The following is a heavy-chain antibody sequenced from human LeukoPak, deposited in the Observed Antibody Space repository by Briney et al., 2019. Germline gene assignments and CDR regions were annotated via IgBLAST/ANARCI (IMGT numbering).Heavy chain of an antibody. CDR1: GFTFSSYG. CDR2: ISGSGGST. Sequence: GGSLRLSCAASGFTFSSYGMSWVRQAPGKGLEWVSAISGSGGSTYYADSVKGRFTISRGNSKNTLYLQMNSLRAEDTAVYYCAKDTRAVAGTSLDYWGQGTLVTVSS. J-gene: IGHJ4*02. CDR3: AKDTRAVAGTSLDY. D-gene: IGHD6-19*01. V-gene: IGHV3-23*01.